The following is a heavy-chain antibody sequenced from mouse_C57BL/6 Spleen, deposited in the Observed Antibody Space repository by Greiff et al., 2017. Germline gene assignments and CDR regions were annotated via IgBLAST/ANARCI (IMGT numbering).Heavy chain of an antibody. CDR2: IHPSDSDT. J-gene: IGHJ1*03. V-gene: IGHV1-74*01. D-gene: IGHD2-4*01. CDR1: GYTFTSYW. CDR3: ATLVYYDYDGWYFDV. Sequence: VQLQQPGAELVKPGASVKVSCKASGYTFTSYWMHWVKQRPGQGLEWIGRIHPSDSDTNYNQKFKGKATLTVDKSSSTAYMQLSSLTSEDSAVYYCATLVYYDYDGWYFDVWGTGTTVTVSS.